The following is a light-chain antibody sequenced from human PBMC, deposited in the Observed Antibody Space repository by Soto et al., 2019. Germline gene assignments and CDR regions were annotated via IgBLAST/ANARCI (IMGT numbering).Light chain of an antibody. V-gene: IGKV3-20*01. CDR1: QSVSSNY. CDR3: QQYCSSQHT. Sequence: EIVLTQSPGILSLSPGERATLSCRASQSVSSNYLAWYQQKPGQTPRLLIYGASSRATGIPDRFSGSWSGTDFTLTISRLEPEDLAVYYCQQYCSSQHTFGQGTKLVIK. J-gene: IGKJ2*01. CDR2: GAS.